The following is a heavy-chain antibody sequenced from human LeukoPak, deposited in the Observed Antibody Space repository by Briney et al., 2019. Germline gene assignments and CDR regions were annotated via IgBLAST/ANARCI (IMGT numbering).Heavy chain of an antibody. J-gene: IGHJ6*02. CDR2: ISYDGSNK. CDR1: GFTFSSYG. Sequence: SGGSLRLSCAASGFTFSSYGMHWVRQAPGKGLEWVAVISYDGSNKYYADSVKGRFTISRDNSKNTLYLQMNSLRAEDTAVYYCALGSTIQQQWTADYGMDVWGQGTTVTVSS. D-gene: IGHD3/OR15-3a*01. CDR3: ALGSTIQQQWTADYGMDV. V-gene: IGHV3-30*03.